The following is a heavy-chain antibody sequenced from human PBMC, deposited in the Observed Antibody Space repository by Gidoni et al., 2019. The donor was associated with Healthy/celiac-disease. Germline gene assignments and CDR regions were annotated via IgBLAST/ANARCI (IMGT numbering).Heavy chain of an antibody. Sequence: QVQLVQSGAEVKKPGASVTVSCKASGYTFTTYGISWVRQAPGQGLEWMGWISAYNGNTNYAQKLQGRVTMTTDTSTSTAYMELRSLRSDDTAVYYCGSAWGMVVDEPFDYWGQGTLVTVSS. CDR1: GYTFTTYG. D-gene: IGHD2-15*01. CDR3: GSAWGMVVDEPFDY. CDR2: ISAYNGNT. J-gene: IGHJ4*02. V-gene: IGHV1-18*01.